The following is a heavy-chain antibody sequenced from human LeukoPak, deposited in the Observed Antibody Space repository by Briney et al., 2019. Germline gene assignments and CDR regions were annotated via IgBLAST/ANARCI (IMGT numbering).Heavy chain of an antibody. J-gene: IGHJ3*02. CDR1: GFTFSSYW. V-gene: IGHV3-74*01. CDR2: INSDGSST. Sequence: GGSLRLSCAASGFTFSSYWMHWVRQAPGKGLVWVSRINSDGSSTSYADSVKGRFTISRDNAKNTLYLQMNSLRAEDTAVYYCARAVVAVAGRGAFDIWGQGTMVTVSS. D-gene: IGHD3-10*01. CDR3: ARAVVAVAGRGAFDI.